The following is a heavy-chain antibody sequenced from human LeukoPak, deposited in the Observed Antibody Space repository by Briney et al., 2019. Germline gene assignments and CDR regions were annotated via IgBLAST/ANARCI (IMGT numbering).Heavy chain of an antibody. CDR3: VKALGYCSTTSCYFDY. V-gene: IGHV3-64D*09. D-gene: IGHD2-2*01. CDR2: ISSNGGST. J-gene: IGHJ4*02. Sequence: PGGALRLSCAASGFTLSRDAMHWGRGAAGKGLGYGSAISSNGGSTYYSDSVKGRFPLSRDNSKNTLYLQMSSLRAEDTAVYYCVKALGYCSTTSCYFDYWGQGTLVTVSS. CDR1: GFTLSRDA.